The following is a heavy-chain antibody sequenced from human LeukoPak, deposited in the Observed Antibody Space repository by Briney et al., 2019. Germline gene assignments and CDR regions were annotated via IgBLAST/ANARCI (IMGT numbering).Heavy chain of an antibody. D-gene: IGHD3-22*01. Sequence: ASVKVSCKVSGYTLTELSMHWVRQAPGKGLEWMGGFDPEDGETIYAQKFQGRVTMTEDTSTDTAYMGLSSLRSEDTAVYYCATSRIVVVIPSFDYWGQGTLVTVSS. CDR3: ATSRIVVVIPSFDY. CDR1: GYTLTELS. J-gene: IGHJ4*02. V-gene: IGHV1-24*01. CDR2: FDPEDGET.